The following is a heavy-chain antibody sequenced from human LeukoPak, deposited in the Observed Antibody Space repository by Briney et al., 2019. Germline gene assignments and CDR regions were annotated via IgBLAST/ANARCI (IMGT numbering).Heavy chain of an antibody. D-gene: IGHD3-22*01. Sequence: PGGSLRLSCAASGFTFSSYAMHWVRQAPGKGLEWVAVISYDGSNKYYADSVKGRFTISRDNSKNTLYLQMNSLRAEDTAVYYCARDSSGGEDYGMDVWGQGTTVTASS. V-gene: IGHV3-30-3*01. CDR3: ARDSSGGEDYGMDV. CDR1: GFTFSSYA. CDR2: ISYDGSNK. J-gene: IGHJ6*02.